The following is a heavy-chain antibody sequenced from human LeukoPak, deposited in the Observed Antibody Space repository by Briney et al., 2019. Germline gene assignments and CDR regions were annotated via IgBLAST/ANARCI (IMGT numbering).Heavy chain of an antibody. V-gene: IGHV1-69*05. CDR1: GGTFSSYA. Sequence: SVRVSCKASGGTFSSYAISWVREAPGQGLEWIGGIIPIFGTANYAQKFQGRVTITTDESTSTAYMELSSLRSEDTAVYYCARALVHYDSSGYDWFDPWGQGTRVTVSS. CDR2: IIPIFGTA. J-gene: IGHJ5*02. CDR3: ARALVHYDSSGYDWFDP. D-gene: IGHD3-22*01.